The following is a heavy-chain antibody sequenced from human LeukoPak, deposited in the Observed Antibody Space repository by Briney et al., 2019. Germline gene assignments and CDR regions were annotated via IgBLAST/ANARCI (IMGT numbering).Heavy chain of an antibody. CDR1: GFTFSSYE. J-gene: IGHJ6*04. V-gene: IGHV3-48*03. Sequence: PGGSLRLSCAASGFTFSSYEMNWVRQAPGKGLEWVSYISSSGSTIYYADSVKGRFTISRDNAKNSLYPQMNSLRAEDTAVYYCAQRSGSEYYYYGMDVWGKGTTVTVSS. CDR3: AQRSGSEYYYYGMDV. CDR2: ISSSGSTI. D-gene: IGHD1-14*01.